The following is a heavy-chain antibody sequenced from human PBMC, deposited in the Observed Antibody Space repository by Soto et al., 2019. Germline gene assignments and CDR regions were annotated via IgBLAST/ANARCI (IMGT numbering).Heavy chain of an antibody. J-gene: IGHJ4*02. Sequence: LSLTCTISGGSINNYFWSWIRQPPGKGLEWIGYIHYTGYTNSNPSLKGRVTISVDTSNNQFFLKLTSVGAADTAVYYCARGGDTSDATGVFDYWGLGTLVTVSS. V-gene: IGHV4-59*01. D-gene: IGHD1-1*01. CDR3: ARGGDTSDATGVFDY. CDR2: IHYTGYT. CDR1: GGSINNYF.